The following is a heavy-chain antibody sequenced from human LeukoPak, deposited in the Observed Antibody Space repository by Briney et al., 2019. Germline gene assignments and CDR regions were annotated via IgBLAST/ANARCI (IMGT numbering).Heavy chain of an antibody. Sequence: ASVKVSCKASGQTFTGNYIHWVRQAPGQGLEWMGWINPNSGGTKYAQKFQGRVTMTRDTSISTAYMELSSLRSEDTAVYYCARWLQLSGWLDYWGQGTLVTVSS. CDR2: INPNSGGT. J-gene: IGHJ4*02. CDR1: GQTFTGNY. CDR3: ARWLQLSGWLDY. D-gene: IGHD5-24*01. V-gene: IGHV1-2*02.